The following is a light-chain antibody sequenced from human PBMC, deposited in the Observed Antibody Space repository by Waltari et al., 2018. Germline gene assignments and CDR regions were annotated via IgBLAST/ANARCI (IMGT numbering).Light chain of an antibody. CDR3: QQYDGSSVT. J-gene: IGKJ4*01. CDR2: GAS. CDR1: QTISGSW. Sequence: EIVLTQSRGTLSLSPGERSTLSCRASQTISGSWLTWYQQKPGQAPRLVIYGASIRATAIPDRFSGSGSGTDFTLTISRLEPEDFAVYYCQQYDGSSVTFGGGTKVEIK. V-gene: IGKV3-20*01.